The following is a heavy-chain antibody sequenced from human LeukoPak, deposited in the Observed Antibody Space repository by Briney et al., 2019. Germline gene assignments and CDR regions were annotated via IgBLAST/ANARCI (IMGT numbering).Heavy chain of an antibody. CDR3: ARVIGRHEVGATDY. CDR1: GFTFSSYW. J-gene: IGHJ4*02. Sequence: GGSLRLSCAASGFTFSSYWMSWVRQAPGKGLEWVANTKQDGSERYYVDSVKGRFTISRDDSKNTLYLQMNNLRAEDTAVYYCARVIGRHEVGATDYWGQGTLVTVSS. CDR2: TKQDGSER. V-gene: IGHV3-7*01. D-gene: IGHD1-26*01.